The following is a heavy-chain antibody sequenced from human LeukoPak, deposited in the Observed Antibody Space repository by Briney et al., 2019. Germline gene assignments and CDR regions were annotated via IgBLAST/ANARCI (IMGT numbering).Heavy chain of an antibody. D-gene: IGHD5-18*01. CDR2: SNYSGST. V-gene: IGHV4-59*08. CDR1: GGSISSYY. Sequence: SETLSLTCTVSGGSISSYYWSWIRQPPGKGLEWIGYSNYSGSTNYNPSLKSRVTISVDTSKKQISLKLSSVTAADTAVYYCARHEYERGYSYGFDYWGQGTLVTVSS. CDR3: ARHEYERGYSYGFDY. J-gene: IGHJ4*02.